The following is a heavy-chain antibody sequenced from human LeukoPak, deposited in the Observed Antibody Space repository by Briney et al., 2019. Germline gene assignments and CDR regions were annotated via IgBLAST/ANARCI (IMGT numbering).Heavy chain of an antibody. CDR3: AREGLVLDY. CDR1: GFTFSTYW. D-gene: IGHD6-6*01. J-gene: IGHJ4*02. Sequence: GGSLRLSCAASGFTFSTYWMHWVRQAPGKGLVWVSRINTDGRTTIYADSVKGRFTISRDNAKNTLYLQMNSLRPEDTSVYYCAREGLVLDYWGQGTLVTVSS. V-gene: IGHV3-74*01. CDR2: INTDGRTT.